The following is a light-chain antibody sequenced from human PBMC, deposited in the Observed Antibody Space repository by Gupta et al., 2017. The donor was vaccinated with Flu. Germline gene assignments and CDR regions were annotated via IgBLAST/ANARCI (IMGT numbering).Light chain of an antibody. V-gene: IGLV1-44*01. CDR2: SNN. J-gene: IGLJ1*01. CDR3: AAWDDSLNGFYV. CDR1: SSNIGSNT. Sequence: QSVLPPPPSASGTPGPRVTTSCSGSSSNIGSNTVNWYQQRPGTAPKLLIYSNNQRPSGVPDRFSGSKSGTSASLAISGLQSEDEADYYCAAWDDSLNGFYVFGTGTKVTVL.